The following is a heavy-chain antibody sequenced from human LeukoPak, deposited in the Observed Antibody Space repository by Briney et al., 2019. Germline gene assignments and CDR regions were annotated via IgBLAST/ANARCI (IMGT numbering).Heavy chain of an antibody. CDR3: ARGKSDSWYYS. J-gene: IGHJ4*02. Sequence: GASVKVSCKASGYTFTSYDINWVRQATGQGLEWMGWMNPNSGNTGYAREFQGRVTMTRNTSISTAYMELSSLRSEDTAVYYCARGKSDSWYYSWGQGTLVTVSS. V-gene: IGHV1-8*01. D-gene: IGHD6-13*01. CDR1: GYTFTSYD. CDR2: MNPNSGNT.